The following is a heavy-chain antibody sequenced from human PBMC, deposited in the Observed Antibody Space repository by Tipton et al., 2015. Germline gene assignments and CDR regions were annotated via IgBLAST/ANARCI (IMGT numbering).Heavy chain of an antibody. CDR1: GFTFSTYA. J-gene: IGHJ6*02. Sequence: GSLRLSCAASGFTFSTYAMTWVRQAPGKGLEWVSGISGSGGSTYYVDSVKGRFTISRDNSNNTLYLQMNSLRAEDTAVYYCAKTDRYYAILTGHYNPHYNYGMDVWGQGTTVTVSS. D-gene: IGHD3-9*01. V-gene: IGHV3-23*01. CDR2: ISGSGGST. CDR3: AKTDRYYAILTGHYNPHYNYGMDV.